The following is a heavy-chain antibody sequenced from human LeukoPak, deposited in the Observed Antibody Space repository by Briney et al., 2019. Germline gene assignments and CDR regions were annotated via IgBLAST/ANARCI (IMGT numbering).Heavy chain of an antibody. Sequence: PGGSLRLSCAASGFTFSSYAMTWVRQAPGKGLEWVSGISAGGGSAYYADSVKGRFTISRDNSKNTLYLQMNSLRAEDTAIYYCAKADVGVAAIVYWGQGTLVTVSS. D-gene: IGHD2-15*01. CDR3: AKADVGVAAIVY. CDR2: ISAGGGSA. J-gene: IGHJ4*02. CDR1: GFTFSSYA. V-gene: IGHV3-23*01.